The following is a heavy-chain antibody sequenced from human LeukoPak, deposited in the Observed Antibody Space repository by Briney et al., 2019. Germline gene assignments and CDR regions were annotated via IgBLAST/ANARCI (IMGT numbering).Heavy chain of an antibody. V-gene: IGHV3-53*01. J-gene: IGHJ6*02. Sequence: GGSLRLSCAASGFSVSNNYMSWVRQAPGKGLEWVSVIYSNGNTDYVDSVKGRLVISRDFSRNTLYLQMNSLTAEDTAVYYCARDALYYYGMDVWGQGTTVTVSS. CDR3: ARDALYYYGMDV. CDR2: IYSNGNT. CDR1: GFSVSNNY.